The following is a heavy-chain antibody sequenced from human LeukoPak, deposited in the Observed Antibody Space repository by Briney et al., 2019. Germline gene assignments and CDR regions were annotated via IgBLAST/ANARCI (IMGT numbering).Heavy chain of an antibody. Sequence: GASVKVSCKASGYTFTSYDINSVRQATGQGLEWMGWMNPNSGNTGYAQKFQGRVTITRNTSISTAYMELSSLRSEDTAVYYCARGASYYDSSGYHFDYWGQGTLVTVSS. D-gene: IGHD3-22*01. CDR1: GYTFTSYD. V-gene: IGHV1-8*03. J-gene: IGHJ4*02. CDR3: ARGASYYDSSGYHFDY. CDR2: MNPNSGNT.